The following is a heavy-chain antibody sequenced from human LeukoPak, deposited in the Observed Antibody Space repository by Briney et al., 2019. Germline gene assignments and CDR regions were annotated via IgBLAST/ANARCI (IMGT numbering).Heavy chain of an antibody. CDR1: GYSIRSGYY. D-gene: IGHD5-18*01. J-gene: IGHJ4*02. CDR2: IYHNGNT. V-gene: IGHV4-38-2*01. Sequence: SETLSLTCAVSGYSIRSGYYWGWIRQPPGKGLEWIGTIYHNGNTYYNPSLKSRVTISVDTSKNQFSLKLSSVTAADTAVYYCARVRYNYGDSDYWGQGTLVTVSS. CDR3: ARVRYNYGDSDY.